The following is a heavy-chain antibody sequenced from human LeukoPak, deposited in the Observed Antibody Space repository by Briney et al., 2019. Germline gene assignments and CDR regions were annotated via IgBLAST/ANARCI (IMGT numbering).Heavy chain of an antibody. CDR1: GFSLRNFW. CDR3: ARKNGLDF. Sequence: GGSLRLSCAASGFSLRNFWMSWVRQAPGKGLEWVANIREDGSEKYYVDSAKGRFTISRDNAKNSLTLQMNGLRAEDTAVYYCARKNGLDFWGQGTMVIVSP. CDR2: IREDGSEK. D-gene: IGHD2-8*01. J-gene: IGHJ3*01. V-gene: IGHV3-7*01.